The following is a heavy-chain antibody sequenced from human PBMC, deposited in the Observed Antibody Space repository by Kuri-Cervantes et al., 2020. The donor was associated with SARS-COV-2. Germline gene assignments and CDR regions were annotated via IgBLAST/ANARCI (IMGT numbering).Heavy chain of an antibody. CDR3: AKDEDSSSWYSNRGFDAFDI. CDR2: ISGSGGST. Sequence: GGSLRLSCIVSGDSMDSVYYYWSWIRQPPGKGLEWVSAISGSGGSTYYADSVKGRFTIARDNSKNTLYLQMNSLRAEDTAVYYCAKDEDSSSWYSNRGFDAFDIWGQGTMVTVSS. CDR1: GDSMDSVYYY. D-gene: IGHD6-13*01. J-gene: IGHJ3*02. V-gene: IGHV3-23*01.